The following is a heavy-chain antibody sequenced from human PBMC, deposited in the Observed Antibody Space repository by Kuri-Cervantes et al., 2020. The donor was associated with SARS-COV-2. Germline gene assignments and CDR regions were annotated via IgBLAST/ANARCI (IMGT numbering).Heavy chain of an antibody. CDR1: GGSISSYY. D-gene: IGHD2-2*01. J-gene: IGHJ3*02. CDR2: IYYSWST. Sequence: ESLKISCTVSGGSISSYYWSWIRQPPGKGLEWIGYIYYSWSTNYNPSLKSRVTISVDTSKNQFSLKLSSVTAADTAVYYCARTHYATLLDIWGQGTMVTVSS. V-gene: IGHV4-59*01. CDR3: ARTHYATLLDI.